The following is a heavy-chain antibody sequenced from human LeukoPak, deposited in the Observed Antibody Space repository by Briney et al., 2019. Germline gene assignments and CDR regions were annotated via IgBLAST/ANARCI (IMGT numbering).Heavy chain of an antibody. CDR3: ASINLSGWYLLDY. CDR2: IYYSGST. V-gene: IGHV4-59*01. J-gene: IGHJ4*02. CDR1: GGCISSYY. Sequence: SETLSLTCTLSGGCISSYYWSLIRQPPGTGLEWIGYIYYSGSTNYNPSLKSRVTISVDTSKNQFSLKLSSVTAADTAVYYCASINLSGWYLLDYWGQGTLVTISS. D-gene: IGHD6-19*01.